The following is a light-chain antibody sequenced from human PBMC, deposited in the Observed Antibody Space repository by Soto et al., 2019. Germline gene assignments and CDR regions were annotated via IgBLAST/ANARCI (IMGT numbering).Light chain of an antibody. CDR2: DAS. J-gene: IGKJ4*01. V-gene: IGKV3-11*01. Sequence: TVLTQSPATLSLSPGERATLSCRASQSIDIYLAWYQLRPGQAPRLLIYDASTRPPGIPARFSGSGSGTDFTLTIRSLEPEDFAIYYCQQRKFWLSFGGGTKVEI. CDR1: QSIDIY. CDR3: QQRKFWLS.